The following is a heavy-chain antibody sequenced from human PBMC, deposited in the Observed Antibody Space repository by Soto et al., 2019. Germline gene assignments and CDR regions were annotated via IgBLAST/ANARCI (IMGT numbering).Heavy chain of an antibody. V-gene: IGHV5-51*01. CDR2: IYPGDHET. J-gene: IGHJ4*02. CDR3: ARSPRSSPYFNY. CDR1: GYTFSNFW. D-gene: IGHD6-13*01. Sequence: GESLKISCQSSGYTFSNFWNGWVRQLPGKGLEWMGIIYPGDHETRYSPSFHGKVTISDDRSINTAYLQWNSLGASDTAFYFCARSPRSSPYFNYWGQGALVTVSS.